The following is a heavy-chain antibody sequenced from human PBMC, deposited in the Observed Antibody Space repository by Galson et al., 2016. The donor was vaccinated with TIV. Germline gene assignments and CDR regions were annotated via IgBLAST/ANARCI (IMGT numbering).Heavy chain of an antibody. Sequence: SLRLSCAASGFTFSNAWMNWVRQAPGKGLEWVGRIKSNTDGGTTDYAASVKGRFTISRDDSSSPQFLPINGLKTEDTAVYYCSTPPYCGGDCWHYYYYAVDVWGQGTTVTVS. D-gene: IGHD2-21*02. CDR2: IKSNTDGGTT. V-gene: IGHV3-15*01. CDR1: GFTFSNAW. J-gene: IGHJ6*02. CDR3: STPPYCGGDCWHYYYYAVDV.